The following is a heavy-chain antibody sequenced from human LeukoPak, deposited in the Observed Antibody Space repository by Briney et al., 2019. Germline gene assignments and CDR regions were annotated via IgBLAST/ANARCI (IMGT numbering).Heavy chain of an antibody. CDR1: GFTFSSYE. J-gene: IGHJ3*02. V-gene: IGHV3-48*03. CDR3: AREWLQPYSRSYQTAATTFNI. D-gene: IGHD1-26*01. Sequence: GGSLRLSCAASGFTFSSYEMNWVRQAPGKGLEWVSYISSSGSTIYYADSVKGRFTISRDNAKNTLYLQMNSLRAEDTAVYYCAREWLQPYSRSYQTAATTFNIWTQATMVTVSS. CDR2: ISSSGSTI.